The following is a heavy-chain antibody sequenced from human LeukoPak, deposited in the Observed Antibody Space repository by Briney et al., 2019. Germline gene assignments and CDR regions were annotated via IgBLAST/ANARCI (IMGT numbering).Heavy chain of an antibody. V-gene: IGHV3-33*01. CDR3: ASESHRSGYYYYMDV. CDR1: GFTFSSYG. CDR2: IWYDGSNK. Sequence: GGSLRLSCAASGFTFSSYGMHWVRQAPGKGLEWVAVIWYDGSNKYYADSVKGRFTISRDNSKNTLYLQMNSLRAEDTAVYYCASESHRSGYYYYMDVWGKGTTDTVSS. J-gene: IGHJ6*03. D-gene: IGHD3-3*01.